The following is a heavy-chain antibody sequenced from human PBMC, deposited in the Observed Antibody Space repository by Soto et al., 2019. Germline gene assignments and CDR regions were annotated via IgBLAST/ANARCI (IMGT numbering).Heavy chain of an antibody. CDR2: IQPDGSEK. D-gene: IGHD3-3*01. J-gene: IGHJ4*02. CDR3: VRYE. V-gene: IGHV3-7*01. Sequence: EVQLVESGGGLVQPGGSLRLSCVASGFTFSWYGMTWVRQAPGKGLEWVASIQPDGSEKDYIDSVKGRFTISRDNARNSVYLQMNSVRADDTAVYYCVRYEWGQGTLVIVSS. CDR1: GFTFSWYG.